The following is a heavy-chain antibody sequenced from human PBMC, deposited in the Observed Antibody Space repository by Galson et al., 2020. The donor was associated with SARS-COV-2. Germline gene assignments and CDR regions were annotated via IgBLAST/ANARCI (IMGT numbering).Heavy chain of an antibody. CDR3: ARDIGGLAARPQYYLDY. V-gene: IGHV3-74*01. CDR1: GFTFSSYW. D-gene: IGHD6-6*01. CDR2: INSDGSTT. Sequence: GESLKISCAASGFTFSSYWMHWVRQAPGKGLVWVSRINSDGSTTSYADSVKGRFTISRDNAKNTLYLQMNSLRAEDTALYYCARDIGGLAARPQYYLDYWGQGTLVTVSS. J-gene: IGHJ4*02.